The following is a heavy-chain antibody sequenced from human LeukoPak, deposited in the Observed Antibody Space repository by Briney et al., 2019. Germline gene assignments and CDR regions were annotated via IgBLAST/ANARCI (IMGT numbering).Heavy chain of an antibody. Sequence: ASVKVSCKASGGTFSSYAISWVRQAPGQGLEWMGWINPNSGGTNYAQKFQGRVTMTRDTSISTAYMELSRLRSDDTAVYYCARDAKGDFDYWGQGTLVTVSS. CDR3: ARDAKGDFDY. CDR2: INPNSGGT. CDR1: GGTFSSYA. D-gene: IGHD2-15*01. J-gene: IGHJ4*02. V-gene: IGHV1-2*02.